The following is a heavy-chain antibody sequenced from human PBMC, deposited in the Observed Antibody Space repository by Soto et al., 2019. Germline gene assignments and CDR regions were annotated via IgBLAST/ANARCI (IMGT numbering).Heavy chain of an antibody. CDR1: GFSFGDHY. V-gene: IGHV3-72*01. D-gene: IGHD2-2*01. Sequence: EVQLVESGGGVVQPGGSLRLSCAASGFSFGDHYMDWVRQAPGKGLEWVGRSRNKANSYTTEYAASVRGRFTVSRDDSKNSLYLQMNSLRTEDTAVYYCARGFCRGNICYAAGAFDIWGQGTMVTVSS. J-gene: IGHJ3*02. CDR2: SRNKANSYTT. CDR3: ARGFCRGNICYAAGAFDI.